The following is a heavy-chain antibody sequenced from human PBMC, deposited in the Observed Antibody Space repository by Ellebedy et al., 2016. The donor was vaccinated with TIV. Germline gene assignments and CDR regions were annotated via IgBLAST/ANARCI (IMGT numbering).Heavy chain of an antibody. V-gene: IGHV1-18*04. CDR2: TSTYNGDK. D-gene: IGHD2-2*01. J-gene: IGHJ6*02. CDR3: TRDCSSSACHTYYYYYGMDV. Sequence: AASVKVSCKTSGYTFTDYYIHWVRQAPGQGPEWMAWTSTYNGDKKFAQQFQDRVTLTTDTSTSTVYMELRSLRSDDSAMYYCTRDCSSSACHTYYYYYGMDVWGQGTLVTVSS. CDR1: GYTFTDYY.